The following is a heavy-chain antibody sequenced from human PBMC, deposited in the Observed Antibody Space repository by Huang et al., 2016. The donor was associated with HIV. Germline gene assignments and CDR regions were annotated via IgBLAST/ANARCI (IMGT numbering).Heavy chain of an antibody. CDR3: ARAPATHSVFFY. CDR2: IYYSGSR. V-gene: IGHV4-30-4*08. CDR1: GDSIRSGGYY. Sequence: QVQLQESGPGLVKPSQTLSLTCTVSGDSIRSGGYYWTWIRQSPAKGLEWIGYIYYSGSRYYNPYLKSRVSSSMDAFKNRVSLKLKSVTVADTAVYYCARAPATHSVFFYWGQGTLVTVSA. J-gene: IGHJ4*02. D-gene: IGHD3-3*01.